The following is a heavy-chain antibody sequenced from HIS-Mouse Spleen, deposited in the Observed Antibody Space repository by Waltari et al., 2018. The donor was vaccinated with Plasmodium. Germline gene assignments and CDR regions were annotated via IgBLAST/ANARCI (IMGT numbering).Heavy chain of an antibody. CDR2: ISGSGGST. CDR1: GLTFSSYA. Sequence: EVQLLESGGGLVQPGGSLRPSCSASGLTFSSYAMDRVRPVQGKGLEWVSAISGSGGSTYYADSVKGRFTISRDNSKNTLYLQMNSLRAEDTAVYYCAKSSKGTGDLWDYWGQGTLVTVSS. CDR3: AKSSKGTGDLWDY. J-gene: IGHJ4*02. D-gene: IGHD7-27*01. V-gene: IGHV3-23*01.